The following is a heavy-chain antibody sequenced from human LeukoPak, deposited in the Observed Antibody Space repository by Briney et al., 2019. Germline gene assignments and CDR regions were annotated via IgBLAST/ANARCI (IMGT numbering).Heavy chain of an antibody. CDR3: ASEPPEDYYDSSGYRWGPPYYFDY. V-gene: IGHV1-46*01. D-gene: IGHD3-22*01. CDR1: GYTFTSYY. Sequence: ASVKVSCKASGYTFTSYYMHWVRQAPGQGLEWMGIINPSGGSTSYAQKFQGRVTMTRDTSTSTVYMELSSLRSEDTAVYYCASEPPEDYYDSSGYRWGPPYYFDYWGQGTLVTVSS. J-gene: IGHJ4*02. CDR2: INPSGGST.